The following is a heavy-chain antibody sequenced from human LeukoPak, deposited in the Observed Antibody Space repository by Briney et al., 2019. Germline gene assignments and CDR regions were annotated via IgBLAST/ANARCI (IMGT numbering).Heavy chain of an antibody. V-gene: IGHV3-21*01. CDR3: ARGAATVVTHYYYYYMDV. D-gene: IGHD4-23*01. J-gene: IGHJ6*03. Sequence: GGTLRLSCAASGFTFSSYSMNWVRQAPGKGLEWVSSISSSSSYIYYADSVKGRFTISRDNAKNSLYLQMNSLRAEDTAVYYCARGAATVVTHYYYYYMDVWGKGTTVTVSS. CDR2: ISSSSSYI. CDR1: GFTFSSYS.